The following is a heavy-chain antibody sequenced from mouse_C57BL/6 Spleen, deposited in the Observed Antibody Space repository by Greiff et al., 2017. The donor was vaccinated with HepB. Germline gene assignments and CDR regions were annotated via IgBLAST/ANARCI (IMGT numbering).Heavy chain of an antibody. D-gene: IGHD2-3*01. CDR3: EREEYEKDY. J-gene: IGHJ4*01. Sequence: EVKLVESGGGLVKPGGSLKLSCAASGFTFSSYAMSWVRQTPEKRLEWVATISDGGSYTYYPDNVKGRFTLSRDNAKHNLYLQMRHLKSEDTARDYCEREEYEKDYWGQGTSVTVSS. CDR1: GFTFSSYA. V-gene: IGHV5-4*01. CDR2: ISDGGSYT.